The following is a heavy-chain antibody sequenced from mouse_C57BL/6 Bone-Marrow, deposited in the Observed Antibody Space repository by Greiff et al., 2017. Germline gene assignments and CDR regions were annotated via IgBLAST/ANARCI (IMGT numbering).Heavy chain of an antibody. CDR2: IYPGDGDT. D-gene: IGHD1-1*02. CDR1: GYAFSSSW. Sequence: QVQLQQPGPELVKPGASVKISCKASGYAFSSSWMNWVKQRPGQGLEWIGRIYPGDGDTNYNGKFKGKATLTADKSSSTAYMQLSSLTSVDSAVYFCARLVLAYWDRGTALTVTA. CDR3: ARLVLAY. J-gene: IGHJ2*01. V-gene: IGHV1-82*01.